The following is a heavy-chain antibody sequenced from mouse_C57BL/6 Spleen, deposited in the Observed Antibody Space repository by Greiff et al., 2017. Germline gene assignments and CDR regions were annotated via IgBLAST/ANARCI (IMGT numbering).Heavy chain of an antibody. J-gene: IGHJ2*01. D-gene: IGHD1-1*01. CDR2: IDPSDSET. Sequence: VQLQQPGAELVRPGSSVKLSCKASGYTFTSYWMHWVKQRPIQGLEWIGNIDPSDSETHYNQKFKVKATLTVDKSSSTAYMQLSSLTSEDSAVYYCARKDSYGSSSFDCWGQGTTLTVSS. CDR3: ARKDSYGSSSFDC. V-gene: IGHV1-52*01. CDR1: GYTFTSYW.